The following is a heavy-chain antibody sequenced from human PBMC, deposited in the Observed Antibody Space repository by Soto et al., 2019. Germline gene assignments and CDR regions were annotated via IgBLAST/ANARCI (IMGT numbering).Heavy chain of an antibody. V-gene: IGHV4-34*01. CDR2: INHSGST. Sequence: PSETLSLTCAVYCGSFSGYYWSWIRQPPGKGLEWIGEINHSGSTNYNPSLKSRVTISVDTSKNQFSLKLSSVTAADTAVFYCAINDAFDIWGQGTMVTVSS. CDR3: AINDAFDI. CDR1: CGSFSGYY. J-gene: IGHJ3*02.